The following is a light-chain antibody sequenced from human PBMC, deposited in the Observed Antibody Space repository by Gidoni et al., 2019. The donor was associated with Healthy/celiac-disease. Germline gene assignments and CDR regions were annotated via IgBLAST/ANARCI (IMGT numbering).Light chain of an antibody. CDR3: SSYTSSSPVV. CDR2: DVR. J-gene: IGLJ2*01. V-gene: IGLV2-14*03. Sequence: QSALTQPASASGSPGQPITISCTGTSSDVGGYNYVSWYQQPHGKAPKLMIYDVRKRPSGVSNRFSGSKSGNTASLTISGLQAEDEADYYCSSYTSSSPVVFGGGTKLTVL. CDR1: SSDVGGYNY.